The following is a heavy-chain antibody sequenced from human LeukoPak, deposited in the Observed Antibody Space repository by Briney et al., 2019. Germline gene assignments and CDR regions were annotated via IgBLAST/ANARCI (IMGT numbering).Heavy chain of an antibody. J-gene: IGHJ5*02. Sequence: GRSLRLSCAASGFTFDDYAMHWVRQAPGKGLEWVSGISWNSGSIGYADSVKGRFTISRDNAKNSLYLQMNSLRAEDTALYYCARGLSVGARSWYNRVVVWFDPWGRGTLVTVSS. CDR2: ISWNSGSI. CDR1: GFTFDDYA. CDR3: ARGLSVGARSWYNRVVVWFDP. D-gene: IGHD6-13*01. V-gene: IGHV3-9*01.